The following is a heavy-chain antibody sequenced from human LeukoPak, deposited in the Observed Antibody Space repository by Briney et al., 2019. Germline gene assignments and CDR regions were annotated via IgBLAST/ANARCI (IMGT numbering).Heavy chain of an antibody. CDR2: IIPILGIA. V-gene: IGHV1-69*04. Sequence: ASVKVSCKASGGTFSSCAISWVRQAPGQGLEWMGRIIPILGIANYAQKFQGRVTITADKSTSTAYMELSSLRSEDTAVYYCARAGGLGSLDYWGQGTLVTVSS. D-gene: IGHD1-26*01. CDR1: GGTFSSCA. CDR3: ARAGGLGSLDY. J-gene: IGHJ4*02.